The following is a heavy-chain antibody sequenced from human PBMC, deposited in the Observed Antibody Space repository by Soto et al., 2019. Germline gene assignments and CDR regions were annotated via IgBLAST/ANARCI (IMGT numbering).Heavy chain of an antibody. V-gene: IGHV4-30-4*01. D-gene: IGHD4-17*01. Sequence: SETLSLTCTVSGGSISSGDYYWSWIRQPPGKGLEWIGYIYYSGSTYYNPSLKSRVTISVDTSKNQFSLKLSPVTAADTAVYYCAREVTTATTKNDYWGQGTLVTVSS. CDR3: AREVTTATTKNDY. CDR1: GGSISSGDYY. J-gene: IGHJ4*02. CDR2: IYYSGST.